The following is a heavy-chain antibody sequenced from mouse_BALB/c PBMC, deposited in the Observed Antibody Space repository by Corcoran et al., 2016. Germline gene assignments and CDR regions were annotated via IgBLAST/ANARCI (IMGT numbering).Heavy chain of an antibody. D-gene: IGHD1-1*01. V-gene: IGHV1-26*01. Sequence: ELQLQPSGPELVQPGASMKISCKASGYSFTGYTMNWVKQSHGKNLEWIGLINPYNGGTSYNQKFKGKATLTVDKSSSTAYLELLSLTSEDSAVYYCARGYGSSYWYCDVWGAGTTVTVSS. CDR2: INPYNGGT. CDR1: GYSFTGYT. J-gene: IGHJ1*01. CDR3: ARGYGSSYWYCDV.